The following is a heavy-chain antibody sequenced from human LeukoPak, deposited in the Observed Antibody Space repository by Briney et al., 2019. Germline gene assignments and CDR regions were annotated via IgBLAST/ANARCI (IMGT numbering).Heavy chain of an antibody. CDR3: ARDGALYYYYGMDV. V-gene: IGHV3-7*01. CDR1: GFTFSSYS. J-gene: IGHJ6*02. CDR2: IKQDGSEK. Sequence: QAGGSLRLSCAASGFTFSSYSMSWVRQAPGKGLEWVANIKQDGSEKYYVDSVKGRFTISRDNAKNSLYLQMNSLRAEDTAVYYCARDGALYYYYGMDVWGQGTTVTVSS. D-gene: IGHD3-16*01.